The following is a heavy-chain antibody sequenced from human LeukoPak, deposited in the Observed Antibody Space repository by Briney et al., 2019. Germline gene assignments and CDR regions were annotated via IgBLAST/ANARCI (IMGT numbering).Heavy chain of an antibody. J-gene: IGHJ4*02. CDR3: ARVLGYDILTGYLYYFDY. D-gene: IGHD3-9*01. Sequence: GGSLRLSCAASGFTFSSYSMNWVRQAPGKGLEWVSSISSSSSYIYYADSVKGRLTISRDNAKNSLYLQMNSLRAEDTAVYYCARVLGYDILTGYLYYFDYWGQGTLVTVSS. CDR2: ISSSSSYI. V-gene: IGHV3-21*01. CDR1: GFTFSSYS.